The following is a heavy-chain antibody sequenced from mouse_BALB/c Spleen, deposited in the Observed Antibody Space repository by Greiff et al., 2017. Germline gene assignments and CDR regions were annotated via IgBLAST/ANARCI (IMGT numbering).Heavy chain of an antibody. Sequence: QVQLKQSAAELARPGASVKMSCKASGYTFTSYTMHWVKQRPGQGLEWIGYINPSSGYTEYNQKFKDKTTLTADKSSSTAYMQLSSLTSEDSAVYYCAKTEGQFITTLEAMDYWGQGTSVTVSS. CDR1: GYTFTSYT. CDR3: AKTEGQFITTLEAMDY. CDR2: INPSSGYT. J-gene: IGHJ4*01. D-gene: IGHD1-1*01. V-gene: IGHV1-4*02.